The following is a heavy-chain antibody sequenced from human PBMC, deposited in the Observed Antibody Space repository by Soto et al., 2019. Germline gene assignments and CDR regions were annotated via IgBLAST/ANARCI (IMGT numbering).Heavy chain of an antibody. J-gene: IGHJ6*02. D-gene: IGHD6-13*01. CDR3: ASEAAAGRYYYYGMDV. Sequence: ASVKVSCKASGYTFTSYYMHWVRQAPGQGLEWMGIINPSGGSTSYAQKFQGRVTMTRDTSTSTVYMELSSLRSEDTAVYYCASEAAAGRYYYYGMDVWGQGTTVTVSS. V-gene: IGHV1-46*01. CDR2: INPSGGST. CDR1: GYTFTSYY.